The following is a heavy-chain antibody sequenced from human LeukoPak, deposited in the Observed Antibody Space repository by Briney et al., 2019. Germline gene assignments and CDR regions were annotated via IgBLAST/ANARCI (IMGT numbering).Heavy chain of an antibody. CDR2: IHYTGST. D-gene: IGHD1-1*01. Sequence: PSETLSLTCTVSGGSMSGSYWSWTRQPPEKGLEWIGSIHYTGSTNYNPSLKSRLTISLDTSKNQFSVKLNSVTAADTAVYYCAKDRVPGGYWGQGTLVTVSS. CDR3: AKDRVPGGY. V-gene: IGHV4-59*01. J-gene: IGHJ1*01. CDR1: GGSMSGSY.